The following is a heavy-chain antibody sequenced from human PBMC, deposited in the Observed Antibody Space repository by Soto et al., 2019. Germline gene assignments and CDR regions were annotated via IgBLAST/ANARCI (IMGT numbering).Heavy chain of an antibody. CDR2: IYWNDDK. D-gene: IGHD4-4*01. CDR3: ARRPRYSTYVDY. V-gene: IGHV2-5*01. J-gene: IGHJ4*02. Sequence: QITLKESGPTLVKPTQTLTLTCTFSGFSLSTSGVGVGWIRQPPGKALEWLALIYWNDDKRYSPSLKGRLTIAKDTSKDQVVLNMTNLDPVDTATYFCARRPRYSTYVDYWGQGTLVTVSS. CDR1: GFSLSTSGVG.